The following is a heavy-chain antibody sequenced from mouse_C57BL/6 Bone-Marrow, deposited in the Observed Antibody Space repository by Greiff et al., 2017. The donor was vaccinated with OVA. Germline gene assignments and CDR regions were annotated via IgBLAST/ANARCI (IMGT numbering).Heavy chain of an antibody. J-gene: IGHJ4*01. CDR1: GYTFTSYW. V-gene: IGHV1-64*01. Sequence: QVQLKQPGAELVKPGASVKLSCKASGYTFTSYWMHWVKQRPGQGLEWIGMIHPNSGSTNYNEKFKSKATLTVDKSSSTAYMQLSSLTSEDSAVYYCANTHYYAMDYWGQGTSVTVSS. CDR2: IHPNSGST. CDR3: ANTHYYAMDY.